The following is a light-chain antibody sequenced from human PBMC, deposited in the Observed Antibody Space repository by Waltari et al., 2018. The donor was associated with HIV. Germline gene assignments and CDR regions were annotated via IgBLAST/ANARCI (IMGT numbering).Light chain of an antibody. CDR2: DVA. Sequence: QSALTQPASVSGSLGQSITFSCTGTSSDIGGYDYVSWYQQHPGKAPKIIIFDVANRPSGVSDRFSGSKSDNTASLTISGLQAEDEADYYCTSFTSSSAWLFGGGTKLTVL. V-gene: IGLV2-14*03. J-gene: IGLJ3*02. CDR1: SSDIGGYDY. CDR3: TSFTSSSAWL.